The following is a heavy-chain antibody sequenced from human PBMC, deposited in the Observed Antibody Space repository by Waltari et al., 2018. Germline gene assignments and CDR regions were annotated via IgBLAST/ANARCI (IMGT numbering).Heavy chain of an antibody. V-gene: IGHV1-69*01. CDR2: IIPCLGTT. Sequence: QVQLPQSGTELKKPGSSVRVSCKAPRDTFSSSVIKWVRQAPGQGLEWMGGIIPCLGTTNYAQKLGGRVPSTATDSTTTVYMGLTSLRSDATAVYYCARDMGDGYKVAVWGFDYWGQGTLVTVS. D-gene: IGHD5-18*01. J-gene: IGHJ4*02. CDR3: ARDMGDGYKVAVWGFDY. CDR1: RDTFSSSV.